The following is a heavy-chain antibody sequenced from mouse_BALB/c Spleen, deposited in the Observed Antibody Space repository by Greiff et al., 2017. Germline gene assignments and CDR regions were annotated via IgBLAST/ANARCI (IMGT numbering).Heavy chain of an antibody. CDR1: GFTFNTYA. V-gene: IGHV10-1*02. CDR2: IRSKSNNYAT. Sequence: EVKLVESGGGLVQPKGSLKLSCAASGFTFNTYAMNWVRQAPGKGLEWVARIRSKSNNYATYYADSVKDRFTISRDDSQSMLYLQMNNLKTEDTAMYYCVRCPYAMDYWGQGTSVTVSS. CDR3: VRCPYAMDY. J-gene: IGHJ4*01.